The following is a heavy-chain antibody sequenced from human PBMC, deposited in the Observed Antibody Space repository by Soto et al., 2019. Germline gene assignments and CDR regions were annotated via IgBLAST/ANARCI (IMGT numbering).Heavy chain of an antibody. CDR1: GGTFSSYT. Sequence: SVKVSCKASGGTFSSYTISWVRQAPGQGLEWMGRIIPILGIANYAQKFQGRVTISVDTSKNQFSLKLSSVTAADTAVYYCARGSVGVASRPNQYDFWSGYYFDYWGQGTLVTVSS. V-gene: IGHV1-69*02. J-gene: IGHJ4*02. CDR2: IIPILGIA. CDR3: ARGSVGVASRPNQYDFWSGYYFDY. D-gene: IGHD3-3*01.